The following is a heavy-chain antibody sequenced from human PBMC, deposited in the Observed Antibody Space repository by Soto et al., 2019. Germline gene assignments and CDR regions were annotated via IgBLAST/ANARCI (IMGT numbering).Heavy chain of an antibody. J-gene: IGHJ5*02. CDR3: ARAPWIQRRNWFDP. Sequence: EVQLVESGGGLVQPGGPLRLSCAASGFTFSSYWMHWVRQAPGKGLVWVSRINSDGSSTSYADSVKGRFTISRDNAKNTLYLQMNSLRAEDTAVYYCARAPWIQRRNWFDPWGQGTLVTVSS. CDR2: INSDGSST. V-gene: IGHV3-74*01. D-gene: IGHD5-18*01. CDR1: GFTFSSYW.